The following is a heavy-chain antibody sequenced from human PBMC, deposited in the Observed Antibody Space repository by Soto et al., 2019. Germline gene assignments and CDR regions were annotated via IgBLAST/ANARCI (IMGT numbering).Heavy chain of an antibody. Sequence: SVKVSCKASGGTFSSYTISWVRQAPGQRLERMGRIIPILGIANYAQKFQGRVTITADKSTSTAYMELSSLRSEDTAVYYCARSGIAAAGTYYYYGMDVWGQGTTVTVSS. CDR2: IIPILGIA. J-gene: IGHJ6*02. V-gene: IGHV1-69*02. D-gene: IGHD6-13*01. CDR1: GGTFSSYT. CDR3: ARSGIAAAGTYYYYGMDV.